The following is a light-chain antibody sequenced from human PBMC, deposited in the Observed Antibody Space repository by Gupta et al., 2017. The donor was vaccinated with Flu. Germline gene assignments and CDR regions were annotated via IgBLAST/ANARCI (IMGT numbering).Light chain of an antibody. Sequence: QSALTQPASVSGSPGQSITISCTGTSSDVGGYNYVSWYQQHPGKVPKLRIYEVSNRPSGVSNRFAGSQSGNKASRNISRLQAEDEADYYCSSYTTSNSPGVFGTGTKVTVL. J-gene: IGLJ1*01. CDR1: SSDVGGYNY. V-gene: IGLV2-14*01. CDR2: EVS. CDR3: SSYTTSNSPGV.